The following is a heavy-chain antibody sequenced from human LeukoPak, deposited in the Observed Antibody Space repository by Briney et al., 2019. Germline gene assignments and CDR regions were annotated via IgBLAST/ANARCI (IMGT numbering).Heavy chain of an antibody. CDR2: IYSSGST. J-gene: IGHJ4*02. CDR1: GGSIISSSYS. CDR3: ARQRYGDYRTDY. Sequence: PSETLSLTCTVSGGSIISSSYSWGWIRQPPGTGLEWIGSIYSSGSTYYNVSLKSRVTISVDTSKNQFSLKLSSVTAADTAVYYCARQRYGDYRTDYWGQGTLVTVSS. V-gene: IGHV4-39*01. D-gene: IGHD4-17*01.